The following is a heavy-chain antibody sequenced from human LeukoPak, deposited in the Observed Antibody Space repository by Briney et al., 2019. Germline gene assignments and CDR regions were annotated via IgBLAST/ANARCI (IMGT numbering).Heavy chain of an antibody. Sequence: GASVEVSCKASGYILTNYYMHWVRQAPGQGLEWMGWINPHSSDTKYAPKFRGRVTWTRDTSLNTTYMELSSLTSDDTATYYCARAHQLGAFDFWGQGTLVTVSS. V-gene: IGHV1/OR15-1*04. D-gene: IGHD1-1*01. CDR2: INPHSSDT. CDR3: ARAHQLGAFDF. J-gene: IGHJ3*01. CDR1: GYILTNYY.